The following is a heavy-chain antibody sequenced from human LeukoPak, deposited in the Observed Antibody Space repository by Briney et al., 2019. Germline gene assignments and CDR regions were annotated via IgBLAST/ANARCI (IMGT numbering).Heavy chain of an antibody. D-gene: IGHD4-17*01. CDR3: ARETTVTTPDAFDI. V-gene: IGHV4-31*03. CDR2: IYYSGST. Sequence: SSQTLSLTCTVSGGSISSGGYYWSWIRQHPGKGLEWIGYIYYSGSTYYNPSLKSRVTISVDTSKNQFSLKLSSVTAADTAVYYCARETTVTTPDAFDIWGQGTMVTVSS. CDR1: GGSISSGGYY. J-gene: IGHJ3*02.